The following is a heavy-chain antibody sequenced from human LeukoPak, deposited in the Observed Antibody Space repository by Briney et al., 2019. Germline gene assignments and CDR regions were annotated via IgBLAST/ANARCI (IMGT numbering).Heavy chain of an antibody. CDR3: AGVTFGGVSTDAFDI. V-gene: IGHV1-18*01. CDR2: ISAYNGNT. J-gene: IGHJ3*02. CDR1: GYTFTSYG. Sequence: GASVKVSCKASGYTFTSYGISWVRQAPGQGLEWMGWISAYNGNTNYAQKLQGRVTMTTDTSTSTAYMELSSLRADDTAVYYCAGVTFGGVSTDAFDIWGQGTMVTVSS. D-gene: IGHD3-16*01.